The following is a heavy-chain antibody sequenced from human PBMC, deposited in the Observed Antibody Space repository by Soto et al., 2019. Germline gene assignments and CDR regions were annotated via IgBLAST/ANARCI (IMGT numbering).Heavy chain of an antibody. Sequence: QVHLVQSGAEVKKPGASVKVSCKGSGYGFTTYGITWVRQAAGQGLEWMAWISAHNGNTNYAQKLQGRVTVTRETSTSTAYMELRSLGSDDTAGYYCARGGYGDYGGQGALVTVSS. CDR1: GYGFTTYG. V-gene: IGHV1-18*01. D-gene: IGHD1-1*01. J-gene: IGHJ4*02. CDR2: ISAHNGNT. CDR3: ARGGYGDY.